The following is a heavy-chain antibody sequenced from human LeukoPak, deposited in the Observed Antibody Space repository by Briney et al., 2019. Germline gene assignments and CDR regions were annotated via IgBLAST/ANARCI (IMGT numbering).Heavy chain of an antibody. CDR1: GYTFTSYD. J-gene: IGHJ3*02. CDR2: MNPNSGNT. CDR3: ARGYCSGGSCSGDAFDI. Sequence: ASVKVSCKASGYTFTSYDINWVRQATGQGLEWMGWMNPNSGNTGYAQKFQGRVTITRNTSISTAYMELSSLRSEDTAVYYCARGYCSGGSCSGDAFDIWGQGTMVTVSS. D-gene: IGHD2-15*01. V-gene: IGHV1-8*03.